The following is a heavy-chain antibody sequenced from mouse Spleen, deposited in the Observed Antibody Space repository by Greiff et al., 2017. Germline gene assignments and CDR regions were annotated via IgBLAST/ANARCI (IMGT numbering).Heavy chain of an antibody. Sequence: VHVKQSGAELVKPGASVKLSCTASGFNIKDYYMHWVKQRTEQGLEWIGRIDPEDGETKYAPKFQGKATITADTSSNTAYLQLSSLTSEDTAVYYCARGNYGSSPQFAYWGQGTLVTVSA. V-gene: IGHV14-2*01. CDR3: ARGNYGSSPQFAY. CDR2: IDPEDGET. J-gene: IGHJ3*01. D-gene: IGHD1-1*01. CDR1: GFNIKDYY.